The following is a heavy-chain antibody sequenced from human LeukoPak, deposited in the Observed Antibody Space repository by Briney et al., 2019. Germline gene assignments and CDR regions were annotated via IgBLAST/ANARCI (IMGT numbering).Heavy chain of an antibody. Sequence: PSETLSLTCTVSGGSISSHYWSWIRQPPGKGLEWIGYICYSGSTNYNPSLKSRVTISVDTSKNQFSLKLSSVTAADTAVYYCARVRHQKSTSPFDYWGQGTLVTVSS. CDR2: ICYSGST. J-gene: IGHJ4*02. CDR3: ARVRHQKSTSPFDY. V-gene: IGHV4-59*11. CDR1: GGSISSHY.